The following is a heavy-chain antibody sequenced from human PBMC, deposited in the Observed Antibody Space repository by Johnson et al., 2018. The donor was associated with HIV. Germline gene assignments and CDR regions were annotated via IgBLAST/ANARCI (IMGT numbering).Heavy chain of an antibody. Sequence: QVQLVESGGGVVRPGGSLRLSCAASGFTFSSYGMHWVRQAPGKGLAWVAFIRYDGSNKYYADSVKGRFTISRDNSKNTLYLQMNSLRAEDTAVYYCARDNWNYNAFDIWGQGTMVTVSS. CDR2: IRYDGSNK. V-gene: IGHV3-30*02. CDR3: ARDNWNYNAFDI. CDR1: GFTFSSYG. D-gene: IGHD1-7*01. J-gene: IGHJ3*02.